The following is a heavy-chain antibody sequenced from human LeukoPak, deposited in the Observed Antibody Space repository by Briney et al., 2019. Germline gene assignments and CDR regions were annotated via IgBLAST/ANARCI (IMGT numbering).Heavy chain of an antibody. CDR3: ARDLGWLQEFYYFDY. Sequence: GRSLRLSCAASGFTFSSYAMHWVRQAPGKGLEWVAVISYDGSNKYYADSVKGRFTISRDNSKNTLYLQMNSLRAEATAVYYCARDLGWLQEFYYFDYWGQATLLTVSS. CDR2: ISYDGSNK. J-gene: IGHJ4*02. D-gene: IGHD5-24*01. CDR1: GFTFSSYA. V-gene: IGHV3-30*04.